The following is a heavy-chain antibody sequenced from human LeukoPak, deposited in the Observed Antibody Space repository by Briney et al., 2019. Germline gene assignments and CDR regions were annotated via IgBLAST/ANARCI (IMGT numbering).Heavy chain of an antibody. V-gene: IGHV3-74*01. J-gene: IGHJ4*02. Sequence: GGSLRLSCAASGFTFSSNGIHWVRQVPGKGLVWVSRISPDGTSTTYADSVKGRFTISRDNAKNTLYLQMNTLRAEDTAVYYCVYSGNFRFDYWGQGTLVTVSS. CDR3: VYSGNFRFDY. CDR2: ISPDGTST. D-gene: IGHD1-26*01. CDR1: GFTFSSNG.